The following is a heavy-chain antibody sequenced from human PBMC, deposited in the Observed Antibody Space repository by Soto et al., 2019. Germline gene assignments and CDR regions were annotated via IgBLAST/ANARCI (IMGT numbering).Heavy chain of an antibody. V-gene: IGHV3-53*01. CDR3: ATWHLQEHAYDI. CDR1: GFTVSGKKY. Sequence: PVGSLRLSCAAFGFTVSGKKYVAWVRQAPGKGLEWVSALYDLDGTYYADSVKGRFTTSSDSSRTTAYLQMNSLRPDDTAVYSCATWHLQEHAYDIWGQGTVVTVSS. CDR2: LYDLDGT. J-gene: IGHJ3*02. D-gene: IGHD1-1*01.